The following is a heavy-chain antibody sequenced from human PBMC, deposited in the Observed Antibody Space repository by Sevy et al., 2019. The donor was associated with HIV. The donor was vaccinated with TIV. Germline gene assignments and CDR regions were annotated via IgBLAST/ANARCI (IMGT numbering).Heavy chain of an antibody. CDR1: GFTFSSYE. D-gene: IGHD1-26*01. V-gene: IGHV3-48*03. J-gene: IGHJ6*02. Sequence: GGSLRLSCAASGFTFSSYEMNWVRQAPGKGLEWVSYISSSGSTIYYEDSVKGRFTISRDNAKNSLYLQMNSLRAEDTAVYYCARDLSGYYYYYGMDVWGQGTTVTVSS. CDR3: ARDLSGYYYYYGMDV. CDR2: ISSSGSTI.